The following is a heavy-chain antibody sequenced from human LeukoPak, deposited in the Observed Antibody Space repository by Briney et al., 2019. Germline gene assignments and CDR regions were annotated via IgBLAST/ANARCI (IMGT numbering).Heavy chain of an antibody. CDR1: GYTFTDYY. CDR3: ARANFLYCSSSTCLFDY. D-gene: IGHD2-2*01. J-gene: IGHJ4*02. CDR2: INPNDGDT. V-gene: IGHV1-2*02. Sequence: ASVKLSCKASGYTFTDYYMHWVRQAPGQGFEWMGWINPNDGDTNYAQKFQGRVTMTRDTSISTAHMEVSRLRSDDTAVYYCARANFLYCSSSTCLFDYWVQGTLVTVSS.